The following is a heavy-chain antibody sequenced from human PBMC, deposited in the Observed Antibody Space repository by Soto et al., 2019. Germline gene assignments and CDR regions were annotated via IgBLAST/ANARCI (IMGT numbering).Heavy chain of an antibody. V-gene: IGHV2-5*02. Sequence: QITLKESGPPLVRPAQTLTLTFAFSGFSLTTTHMGVAWIRQPPGKALEWLALIYWDDDKRYSPSLKNRLAISKDTSRSRVFLTITNMNPEDTGTYFCAHAGDYDLLSFDHWGPGTLVTVSS. D-gene: IGHD4-17*01. J-gene: IGHJ4*02. CDR1: GFSLTTTHMG. CDR3: AHAGDYDLLSFDH. CDR2: IYWDDDK.